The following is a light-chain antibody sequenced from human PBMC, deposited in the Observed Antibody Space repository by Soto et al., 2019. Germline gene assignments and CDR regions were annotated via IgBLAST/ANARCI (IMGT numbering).Light chain of an antibody. CDR3: QQVNSYPFT. Sequence: DLQLTQSPSFLSASVGDRVTITCRASQGISSYLAWYQQKPGKAPKVLIYAASTLQSGVPSRFSGSGYGTEFTLTISSLQPEDFATYSCQQVNSYPFTFGGGTKVDVK. V-gene: IGKV1-9*01. J-gene: IGKJ4*01. CDR1: QGISSY. CDR2: AAS.